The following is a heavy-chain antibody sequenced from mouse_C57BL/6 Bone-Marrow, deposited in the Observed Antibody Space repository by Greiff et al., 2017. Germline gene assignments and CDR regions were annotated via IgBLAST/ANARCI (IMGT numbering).Heavy chain of an antibody. V-gene: IGHV5-17*01. CDR1: GFTFSDYG. D-gene: IGHD2-12*01. Sequence: EVQLVESGGGLVKPGGSLKLSCAASGFTFSDYGMHWVRQAPEKGLEWVAYISSGSSTIYYADTVKGRFTISRDKATNTLFLQLTSLRSEDTAMYYCARSYLDYWGQGTTLTVSS. J-gene: IGHJ2*01. CDR2: ISSGSSTI. CDR3: ARSYLDY.